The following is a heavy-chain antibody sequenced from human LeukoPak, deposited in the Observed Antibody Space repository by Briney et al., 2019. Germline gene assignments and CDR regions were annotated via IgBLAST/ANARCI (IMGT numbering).Heavy chain of an antibody. CDR2: INPNTGGT. CDR3: ARDIFGSSSSFDP. V-gene: IGHV1-2*02. D-gene: IGHD6-13*01. CDR1: GYTFADYY. J-gene: IGHJ5*02. Sequence: ASVKVSCKASGYTFADYYIHWVRQAPGQGLEWMGLINPNTGGTNYAQKFQGRVTMTRDTSNSTAYMELSRLRSDDTAVYYCARDIFGSSSSFDPWGQGTLVTVSS.